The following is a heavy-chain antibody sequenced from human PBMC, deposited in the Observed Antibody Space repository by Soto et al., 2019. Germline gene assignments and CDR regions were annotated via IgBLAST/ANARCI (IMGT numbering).Heavy chain of an antibody. V-gene: IGHV3-23*01. J-gene: IGHJ4*02. CDR3: ANSRRGLEVDY. CDR2: ISNSGGTT. CDR1: GFTFRTYA. Sequence: GGSLRLSCAASGFTFRTYAMHWVRQAPGKGLEWVSGISNSGGTTDYADFVKGRFTISRDNSKNTLYLQMNRLRVEDTAIYYCANSRRGLEVDYWGQGALVTVSS.